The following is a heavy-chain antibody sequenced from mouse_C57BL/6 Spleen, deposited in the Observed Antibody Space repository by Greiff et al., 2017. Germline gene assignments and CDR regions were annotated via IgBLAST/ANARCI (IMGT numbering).Heavy chain of an antibody. V-gene: IGHV5-9-1*02. CDR2: ISSGGDYI. D-gene: IGHD4-1*01. CDR1: GFTFSSYA. J-gene: IGHJ4*01. Sequence: EVHLVESGEGLVKPGGSLKLSCAASGFTFSSYAMSWVRQTPEKRLEWVAYISSGGDYIYYADTVKGRFTISRDNARNTLYLQMSSLKSEDTAMYYCTRDGNWDDAMDYWGQGTSVTVSS. CDR3: TRDGNWDDAMDY.